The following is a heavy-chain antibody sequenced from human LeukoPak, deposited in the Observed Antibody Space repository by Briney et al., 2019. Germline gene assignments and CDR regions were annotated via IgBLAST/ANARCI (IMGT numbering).Heavy chain of an antibody. D-gene: IGHD3-22*01. CDR2: TWSGGGRK. J-gene: IGHJ4*02. V-gene: IGHV3-33*01. CDR1: GFTLSNYG. CDR3: ARDADTSGHDSYFDY. Sequence: RGSLTPPSAASGFTLSNYGVHWVRQAPGKGLEWVAVTWSGGGRKYYADSVRGRFTVSRDNSKNTVYLQMNSLRAEDTAVYYCARDADTSGHDSYFDYWGQGTVHTVSS.